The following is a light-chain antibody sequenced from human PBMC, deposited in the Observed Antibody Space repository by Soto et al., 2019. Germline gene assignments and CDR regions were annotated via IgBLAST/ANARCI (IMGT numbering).Light chain of an antibody. Sequence: QSVLTQPASVSGSPEQSITISCTGTNSDVGSYNLVSWYQHHPGKAPKLMIYEVSRRPSGVSNRFSGSKSGNTASLTISGLQAEDEADYFCCSYAGSSGAHWVFGGGTKVTVL. J-gene: IGLJ3*02. CDR3: CSYAGSSGAHWV. CDR1: NSDVGSYNL. V-gene: IGLV2-23*02. CDR2: EVS.